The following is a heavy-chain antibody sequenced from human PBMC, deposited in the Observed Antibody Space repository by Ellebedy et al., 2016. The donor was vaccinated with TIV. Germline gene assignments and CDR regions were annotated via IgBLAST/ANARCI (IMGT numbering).Heavy chain of an antibody. CDR3: ARGRRGYSYGNANLDY. CDR2: INHSGST. Sequence: SETLSLXXAVYGGSFSGYYWSWIRQPPGKGLEWIGEINHSGSTNYNPSLKSRVTISVDTSKNQFSLKLSSVTAADTAVYYCARGRRGYSYGNANLDYWGQGTLVTVSS. J-gene: IGHJ4*02. CDR1: GGSFSGYY. V-gene: IGHV4-34*01. D-gene: IGHD5-18*01.